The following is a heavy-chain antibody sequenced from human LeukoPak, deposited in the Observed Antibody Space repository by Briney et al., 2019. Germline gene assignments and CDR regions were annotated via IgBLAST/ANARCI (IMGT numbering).Heavy chain of an antibody. CDR2: INPSGGST. Sequence: ASVKVSCKASGYTFTSYYMHWVRQAPGQGLEWMGIINPSGGSTSYAQKFQGRVTMTRDMSTSTVYMELSSLRSEDTAVYYCARDQEETRPKTYYYDSSGYSIDPWGQGTLVTVSS. J-gene: IGHJ5*02. D-gene: IGHD3-22*01. V-gene: IGHV1-46*01. CDR3: ARDQEETRPKTYYYDSSGYSIDP. CDR1: GYTFTSYY.